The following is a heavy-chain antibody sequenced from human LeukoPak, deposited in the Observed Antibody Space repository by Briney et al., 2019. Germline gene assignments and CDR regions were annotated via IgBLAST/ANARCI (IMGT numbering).Heavy chain of an antibody. J-gene: IGHJ4*02. CDR2: IYYSGST. V-gene: IGHV4-59*01. CDR1: GGSISSYY. CDR3: ARDSFALGYSYGSHFGY. D-gene: IGHD5-18*01. Sequence: PSETLSLTCTVSGGSISSYYWSWIRQPPGKGLEWIGYIYYSGSTNYNPSLKSRVTISVDTSKNQFSLKLSSVTAADTAVYYCARDSFALGYSYGSHFGYWGQGTLVTVSS.